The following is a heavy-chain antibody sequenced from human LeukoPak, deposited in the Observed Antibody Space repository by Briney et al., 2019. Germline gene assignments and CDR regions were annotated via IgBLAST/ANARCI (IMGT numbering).Heavy chain of an antibody. CDR1: GFTFSSYA. CDR3: AKGLRYSSGWLDQFDY. J-gene: IGHJ4*02. CDR2: ISYDGSNK. Sequence: GGSLRLSCAASGFTFSSYAMHWVRQAPGKGLEWVAVISYDGSNKYYADSVKGRFTISRDNSKNTLYLQMNSLRAEDTAVYYCAKGLRYSSGWLDQFDYWGQGTLVTVSS. D-gene: IGHD6-19*01. V-gene: IGHV3-30*04.